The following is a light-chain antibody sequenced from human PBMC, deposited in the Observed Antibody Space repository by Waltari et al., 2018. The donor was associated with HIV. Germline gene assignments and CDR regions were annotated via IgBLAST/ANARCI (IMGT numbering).Light chain of an antibody. Sequence: QSALTQPPSTSGTPGQRVTMSCSGRSANVARAQVYWYQQIPGTAPKLLIYNDYQRPSGVPDRFSGSKSGTSASLAISGLRSEDEADYYCAAWDNILSGYVFGTGTKVTVL. CDR1: SANVARAQ. CDR3: AAWDNILSGYV. CDR2: NDY. J-gene: IGLJ1*01. V-gene: IGLV1-47*01.